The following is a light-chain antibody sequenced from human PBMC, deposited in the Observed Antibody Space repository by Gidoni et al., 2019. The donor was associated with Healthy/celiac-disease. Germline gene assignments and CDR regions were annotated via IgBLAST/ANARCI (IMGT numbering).Light chain of an antibody. CDR3: QQYGSSRLT. V-gene: IGKV3-20*01. Sequence: IVLTQSPGTLSLSPGERATLSCRASQSVSSSYLAWYQQKPGQAPRLLIYGASSRATGIPDRCSGSGSGKDFTLTISRLEHEDFAVYYCQQYGSSRLTFGGGTKVEIK. J-gene: IGKJ4*01. CDR2: GAS. CDR1: QSVSSSY.